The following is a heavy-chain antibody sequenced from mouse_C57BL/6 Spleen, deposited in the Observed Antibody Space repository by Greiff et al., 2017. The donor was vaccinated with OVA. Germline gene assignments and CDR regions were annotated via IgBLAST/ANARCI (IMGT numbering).Heavy chain of an antibody. D-gene: IGHD2-3*01. Sequence: QVQLQQSGPELVKPGASVKISCKASGYAFSTSWMHWVKQRPGQGLEWIGGIYPGDGDTNYNGKFKGKATLTADKSSSTAYMQLSSLTSEDSAVYFCARRGDGGYFDVWGKGTTVTVSS. CDR1: GYAFSTSW. CDR2: IYPGDGDT. CDR3: ARRGDGGYFDV. V-gene: IGHV1-82*01. J-gene: IGHJ1*03.